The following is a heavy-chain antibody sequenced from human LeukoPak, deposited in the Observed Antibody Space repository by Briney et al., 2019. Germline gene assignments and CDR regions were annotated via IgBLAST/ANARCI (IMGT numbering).Heavy chain of an antibody. CDR3: ARGQYSGSWSYYFDY. CDR2: ISYSGST. CDR1: GGSISSYY. J-gene: IGHJ4*02. D-gene: IGHD6-13*01. V-gene: IGHV4-59*01. Sequence: PSETLSLTCTVSGGSISSYYWNRIRQPPGKGLEWIGYISYSGSTNYNPSLKSRVTISLDTSKNQFSLQLSSVTAADTAVYYCARGQYSGSWSYYFDYWGQGTLVTASS.